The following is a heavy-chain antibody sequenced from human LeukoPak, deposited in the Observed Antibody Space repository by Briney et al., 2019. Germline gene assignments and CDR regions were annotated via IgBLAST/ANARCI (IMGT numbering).Heavy chain of an antibody. CDR3: ARSIAALGDAFDI. J-gene: IGHJ3*02. CDR1: GGSSSNYY. Sequence: SETLSLACTVSGGSSSNYYWSWIRQPPGKGLEWIGYIYYSGSTNYNPSLKSRVTISVDTSKNQFSLKLSSVTAADTAVYYCARSIAALGDAFDIWGQGTMVTVSS. D-gene: IGHD6-25*01. CDR2: IYYSGST. V-gene: IGHV4-59*01.